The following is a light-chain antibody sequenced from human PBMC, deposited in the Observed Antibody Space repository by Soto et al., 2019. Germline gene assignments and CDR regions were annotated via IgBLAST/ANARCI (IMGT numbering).Light chain of an antibody. CDR3: SSYAGNNKFV. Sequence: QSALTQPPSASGSPGQSVTISCSGTSSDVGAYPYVSWYQQHPGKAPKLVIYEVTKRPSGVPGRFSGSKSGDTASLTVSGLRAEDEADYYCSSYAGNNKFVFGTGTKVTVL. CDR1: SSDVGAYPY. J-gene: IGLJ1*01. CDR2: EVT. V-gene: IGLV2-8*01.